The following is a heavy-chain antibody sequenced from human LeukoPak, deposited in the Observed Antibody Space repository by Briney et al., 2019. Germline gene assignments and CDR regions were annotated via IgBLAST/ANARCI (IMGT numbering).Heavy chain of an antibody. CDR2: ISYDGSNK. CDR1: GFTFSSYG. Sequence: GSLRLSCAASGFTFSSYGMHWVRQAPGKGLEWVAVISYDGSNKYYADSVKGRFTISRDNSKNTLYLQMNSLRAEDTAVYYCAKDPLPYCGGDCYSPGYWGQGTLVTVSS. D-gene: IGHD2-21*02. J-gene: IGHJ4*02. CDR3: AKDPLPYCGGDCYSPGY. V-gene: IGHV3-30*18.